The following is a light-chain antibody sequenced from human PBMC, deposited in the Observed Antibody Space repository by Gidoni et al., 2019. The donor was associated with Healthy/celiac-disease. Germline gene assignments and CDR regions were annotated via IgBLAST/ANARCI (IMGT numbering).Light chain of an antibody. CDR1: QSVSSN. V-gene: IGKV3-15*01. CDR2: GAS. CDR3: QPYNNWWT. Sequence: EIVMTQSPATLSVSPGERATLSCRASQSVSSNLAWYQQKPGQAPRLLIYGASTRATGIPARFSCSGSGTEFTLTISSLQSEDFAVYYCQPYNNWWTFGQGTKVEIK. J-gene: IGKJ1*01.